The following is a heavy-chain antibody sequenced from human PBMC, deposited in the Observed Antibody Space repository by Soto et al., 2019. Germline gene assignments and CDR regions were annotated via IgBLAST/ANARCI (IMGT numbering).Heavy chain of an antibody. CDR2: IVPIYRTA. CDR1: GGTFSSYR. CDR3: ARDSGAKLSSS. J-gene: IGHJ4*02. D-gene: IGHD6-13*01. Sequence: QVQLVQSGAEVKKAGSSVKVSCKASGGTFSSYRINWLRQAPGQGLEWVGGIVPIYRTADYAQKFQGRVTITADESARTAYMELRSLKSQDTAVYYCARDSGAKLSSSWGQGTLVTVSS. V-gene: IGHV1-69*01.